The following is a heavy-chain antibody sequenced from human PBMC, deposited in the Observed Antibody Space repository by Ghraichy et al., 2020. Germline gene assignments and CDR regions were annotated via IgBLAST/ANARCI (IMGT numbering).Heavy chain of an antibody. CDR1: GYTFTSYG. Sequence: ASVKVSCKASGYTFTSYGISWVRQAPGQGLEWMGWISAYNGNTHYAQKLQGRVTMTTDTSTSTAYMELRSLRSDDTAVYYCARGGAGCSSTSCLSYYHYGMDVWGQGTTVTVSS. D-gene: IGHD2-2*01. V-gene: IGHV1-18*04. CDR2: ISAYNGNT. CDR3: ARGGAGCSSTSCLSYYHYGMDV. J-gene: IGHJ6*02.